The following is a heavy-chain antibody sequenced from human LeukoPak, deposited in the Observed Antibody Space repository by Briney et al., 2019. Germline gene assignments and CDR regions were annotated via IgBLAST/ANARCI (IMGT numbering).Heavy chain of an antibody. CDR2: IYTSGST. CDR1: DDSMISYH. Sequence: SETLSLTCSVSDDSMISYHWSWIRQSAGKGLEWIGRIYTSGSTNYNPSLKSRVTMSVDTSKNQFSLKLSSVTAADTAVYYCARDGDSGSHTRAFDYWGQGTLVTVSS. CDR3: ARDGDSGSHTRAFDY. J-gene: IGHJ4*02. D-gene: IGHD1-26*01. V-gene: IGHV4-4*07.